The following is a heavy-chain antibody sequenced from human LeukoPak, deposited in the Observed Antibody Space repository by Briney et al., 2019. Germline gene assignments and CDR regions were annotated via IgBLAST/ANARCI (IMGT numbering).Heavy chain of an antibody. CDR3: TSTYCSSTSCYEHYFDY. J-gene: IGHJ4*02. CDR1: GFTFGDYA. Sequence: GGSLRLSCTASGFTFGDYAMSWVRQAPGKGLEWVGFIRSKAYGGITEYAASVKGRFTISRDDSKSIAYLQMNSLKTEDTAVYYCTSTYCSSTSCYEHYFDYWGQGTLVTVSS. V-gene: IGHV3-49*04. D-gene: IGHD2-2*01. CDR2: IRSKAYGGIT.